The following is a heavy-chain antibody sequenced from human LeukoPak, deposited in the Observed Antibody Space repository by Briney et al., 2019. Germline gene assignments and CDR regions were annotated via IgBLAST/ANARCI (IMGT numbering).Heavy chain of an antibody. CDR3: MKASIFGVVLYYFDY. CDR2: ISGSGGST. CDR1: GFTFSSYA. D-gene: IGHD3-3*01. J-gene: IGHJ4*02. V-gene: IGHV3-23*01. Sequence: GGSLRLSCAASGFTFSSYAMSWVRQAPGKGLEWVSAISGSGGSTYYADSVKGRFTISRDNSKNTLYLQMNSLRAEDTAVYYCMKASIFGVVLYYFDYWGQGTLVTVSS.